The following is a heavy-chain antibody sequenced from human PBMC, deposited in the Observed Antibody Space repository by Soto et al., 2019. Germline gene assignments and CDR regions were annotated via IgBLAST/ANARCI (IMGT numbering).Heavy chain of an antibody. D-gene: IGHD3-3*02. CDR3: AFFLNHPRPFSY. J-gene: IGHJ4*02. CDR2: IIPIFGTA. CDR1: GGTFSSYA. Sequence: VKVSCKASGGTFSSYAISWVRQAPGQGLEWMGGIIPIFGTANYAQKFQGRVTITADESTSTAYMELSSLRSEDTAVYYCAFFLNHPRPFSYRGQGTWVTVSS. V-gene: IGHV1-69*13.